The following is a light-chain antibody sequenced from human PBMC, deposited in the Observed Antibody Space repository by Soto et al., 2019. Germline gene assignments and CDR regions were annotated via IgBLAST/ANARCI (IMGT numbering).Light chain of an antibody. J-gene: IGLJ2*01. V-gene: IGLV4-69*01. CDR2: LNSDGSH. CDR3: QTWDTGIVI. CDR1: SGHSNYA. Sequence: QPVLTQSPSASASLGASVKLTCTLSSGHSNYAIAWHQQQPEKGPRYLMNLNSDGSHNKGDGIPDRFSGSSSGAERYLTISRLQSEDEADYYCQTWDTGIVIFGGGTELTVL.